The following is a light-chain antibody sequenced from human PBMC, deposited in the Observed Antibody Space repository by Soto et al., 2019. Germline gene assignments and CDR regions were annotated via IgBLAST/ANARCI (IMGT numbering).Light chain of an antibody. V-gene: IGLV2-8*01. J-gene: IGLJ1*01. CDR2: EVN. Sequence: QSALTQPPSASGSPGQSVTISCTGTSSDVGVYQYVSWYQQHPGQAPKLMIFEVNKRPSGVPDRFSGSTSGNTASLTVSVLQAEDDADYYCSSYAGINNLGVFGTGTKLTVL. CDR3: SSYAGINNLGV. CDR1: SSDVGVYQY.